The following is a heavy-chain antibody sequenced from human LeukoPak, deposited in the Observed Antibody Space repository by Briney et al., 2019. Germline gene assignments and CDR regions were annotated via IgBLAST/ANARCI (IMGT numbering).Heavy chain of an antibody. D-gene: IGHD5-12*01. J-gene: IGHJ4*02. V-gene: IGHV3-21*04. CDR3: ARGMATTDCFDY. CDR2: ISSSSSYI. Sequence: GGSLRLSCAASGFTFSSYSMNWVRQAPGKGLEWVSSISSSSSYIYYADSVKGRFTISRDNAKNSLYLQMNSLRAEDTAVYYCARGMATTDCFDYWGQGTLVTVSS. CDR1: GFTFSSYS.